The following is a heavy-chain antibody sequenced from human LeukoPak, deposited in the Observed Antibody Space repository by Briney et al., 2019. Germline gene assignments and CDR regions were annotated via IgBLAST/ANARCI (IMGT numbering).Heavy chain of an antibody. J-gene: IGHJ4*02. CDR2: VYYSGTA. CDR1: GGSMRSYY. Sequence: SETLSLTCTASGGSMRSYYWSWIRQPPGKGLELIGYVYYSGTANYNPSLEIRVTILVDTSKNQLSLNLSSVTAADTAVYYCARTKSGWYYSDYWGQGTLVSVSS. V-gene: IGHV4-59*08. D-gene: IGHD6-19*01. CDR3: ARTKSGWYYSDY.